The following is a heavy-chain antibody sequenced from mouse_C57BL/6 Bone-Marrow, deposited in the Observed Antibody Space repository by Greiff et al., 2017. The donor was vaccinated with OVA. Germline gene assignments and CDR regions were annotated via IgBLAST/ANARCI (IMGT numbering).Heavy chain of an antibody. D-gene: IGHD2-1*01. Sequence: DVMLVESGGGLVKPGGSLKLSCAASGFTFSDYGMHWVRQAPEKGLEWVAYISSGSSTIYYADTVKGRFTISRDNAKNTLFLQMTSLRSEDTAMYYCARPDGNYEVAYWGQGTLVTVSA. V-gene: IGHV5-17*01. J-gene: IGHJ3*01. CDR3: ARPDGNYEVAY. CDR1: GFTFSDYG. CDR2: ISSGSSTI.